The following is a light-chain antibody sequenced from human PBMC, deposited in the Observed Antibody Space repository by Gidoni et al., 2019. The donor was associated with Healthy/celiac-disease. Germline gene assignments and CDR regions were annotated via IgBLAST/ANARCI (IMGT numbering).Light chain of an antibody. CDR1: QSLSSY. J-gene: IGKJ5*01. V-gene: IGKV1-39*01. Sequence: DIQMTQYPAYLSASVGDRVTITCRASQSLSSYLNWYQQKPRKAPKLLIYAASSLQSGVPSSFSVSGSGPDLTLTISSLQPEDFATYYCQQSYSRPITFGQGTRLEIK. CDR3: QQSYSRPIT. CDR2: AAS.